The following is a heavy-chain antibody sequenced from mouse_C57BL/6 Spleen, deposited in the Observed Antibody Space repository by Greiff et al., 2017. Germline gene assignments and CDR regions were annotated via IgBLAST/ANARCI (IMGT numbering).Heavy chain of an antibody. V-gene: IGHV1-64*01. CDR1: GYTFTSYW. CDR2: IHPNSGST. Sequence: QVQLQQPGAELVKPGASVKLSCKASGYTFTSYWMHWVKQRPGQGLEWIGMIHPNSGSTNYNEKFKSKATLTVDKSSSTAYMQLSSLTSEDSAVYYFGRSGCDYVSSLDYWGQGTTLTVSS. D-gene: IGHD1-1*01. CDR3: GRSGCDYVSSLDY. J-gene: IGHJ2*01.